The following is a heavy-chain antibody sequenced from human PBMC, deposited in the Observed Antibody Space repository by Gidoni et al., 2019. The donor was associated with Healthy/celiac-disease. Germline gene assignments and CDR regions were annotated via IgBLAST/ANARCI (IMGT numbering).Heavy chain of an antibody. CDR3: ARDPPHSGSYYGIEGWFDP. CDR1: GGTFSSYA. V-gene: IGHV1-69*01. D-gene: IGHD1-26*01. Sequence: QVQLVQSGAEVKKPGSSVKVSCKASGGTFSSYAISWVRQAPGQGLEWMGGIIPIFGTANYAQKFQGRVTITADESTSTAYMELSSLRSEDTAVYYCARDPPHSGSYYGIEGWFDPWGQGTLVTVSS. CDR2: IIPIFGTA. J-gene: IGHJ5*02.